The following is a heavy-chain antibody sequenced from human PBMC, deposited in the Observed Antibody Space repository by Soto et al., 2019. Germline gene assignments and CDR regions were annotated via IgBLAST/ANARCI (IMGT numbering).Heavy chain of an antibody. CDR3: ASVDTVFYYFDY. J-gene: IGHJ4*02. Sequence: SETLSLTCTVSGGSISRYYWSWIRQPPGKGLEWIGYIYYSGSTNYNPSLKSRVTISVDTSKNQFSLKLSSVTAADTAVYYCASVDTVFYYFDYWGQGTLVTVSS. CDR2: IYYSGST. V-gene: IGHV4-59*08. CDR1: GGSISRYY. D-gene: IGHD5-18*01.